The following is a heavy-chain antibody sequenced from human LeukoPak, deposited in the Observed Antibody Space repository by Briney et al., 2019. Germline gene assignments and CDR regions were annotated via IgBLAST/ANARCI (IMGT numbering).Heavy chain of an antibody. CDR2: IYPGDSDT. CDR1: GYSFTSYW. Sequence: HGESLKISCKGSGYSFTSYWIGWVRQVPGKGLEWMGIIYPGDSDTRYSPSFQGQVTISADKSISTAYLQWSSLKATDTAMYYCARRVSATGDRDAFDIWGQGTMVTVSS. D-gene: IGHD7-27*01. V-gene: IGHV5-51*01. J-gene: IGHJ3*02. CDR3: ARRVSATGDRDAFDI.